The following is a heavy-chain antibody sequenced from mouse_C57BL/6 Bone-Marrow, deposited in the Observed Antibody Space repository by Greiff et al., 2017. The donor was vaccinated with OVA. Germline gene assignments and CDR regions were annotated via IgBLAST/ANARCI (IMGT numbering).Heavy chain of an antibody. CDR2: ITPSGET. Sequence: KLEESGPCLVKTSQSLFLTCSITGFPPPRGYYWIWIRQSPGKPLEWMGYITPSGETFYNPSLQSPISITRETSKNQFFLQLNSVTTEDTAMYYCAGGAFVYYYGSSWFAYWGQGTLVTVSA. CDR3: AGGAFVYYYGSSWFAY. CDR1: GFPPPRGYY. D-gene: IGHD1-1*01. J-gene: IGHJ3*01. V-gene: IGHV12-3*01.